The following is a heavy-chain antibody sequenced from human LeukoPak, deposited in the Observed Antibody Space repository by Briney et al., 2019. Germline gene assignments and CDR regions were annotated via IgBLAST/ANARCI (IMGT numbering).Heavy chain of an antibody. J-gene: IGHJ4*02. CDR1: GFTFSSYN. CDR2: ISDYSSYI. D-gene: IGHD3-10*01. Sequence: GGSLRLSCAASGFTFSSYNMNWVRQAPGKGLEWVSSISDYSSYIYYADSVKGRFTISRDNSKNTVYLQMNSLRAEDRAVYYCAKEQTSSGFFDYWGQGTLVTVSS. CDR3: AKEQTSSGFFDY. V-gene: IGHV3-21*04.